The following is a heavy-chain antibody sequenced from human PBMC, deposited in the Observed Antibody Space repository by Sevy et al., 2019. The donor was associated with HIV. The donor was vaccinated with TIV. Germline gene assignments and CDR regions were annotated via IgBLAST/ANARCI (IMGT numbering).Heavy chain of an antibody. D-gene: IGHD3-16*01. Sequence: GGSLRLSCAASGFSFDEYAMNWVRQGPGKGLEWVSGISWTSGTIDYADSVKGRFTISRDKAKKSLYLQMNSLRAEDTALYYCAKGRGGGTYYFDYWGQGTLVTVSS. CDR1: GFSFDEYA. V-gene: IGHV3-9*01. CDR3: AKGRGGGTYYFDY. J-gene: IGHJ4*02. CDR2: ISWTSGTI.